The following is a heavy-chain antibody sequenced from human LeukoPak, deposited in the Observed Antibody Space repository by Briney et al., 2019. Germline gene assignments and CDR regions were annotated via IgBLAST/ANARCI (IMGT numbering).Heavy chain of an antibody. D-gene: IGHD3-22*01. CDR1: AFTFSRYS. V-gene: IGHV3-21*01. J-gene: IGHJ4*02. Sequence: PGGSLRLSCAASAFTFSRYSMNWVRQAPGKGLEWVSSISGSSSYIYYADSVKGRFTISRDNAKNSLYLQMNSLRAEDTAVYYCARAVVITRPCFDYWGQGTLVTVSS. CDR2: ISGSSSYI. CDR3: ARAVVITRPCFDY.